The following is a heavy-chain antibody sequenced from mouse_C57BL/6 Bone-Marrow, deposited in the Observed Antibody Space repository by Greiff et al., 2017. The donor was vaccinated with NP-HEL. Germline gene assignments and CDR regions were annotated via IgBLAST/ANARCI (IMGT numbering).Heavy chain of an antibody. CDR3: TTEGDYSWYFDV. J-gene: IGHJ1*03. CDR1: GFNIKDDY. D-gene: IGHD2-12*01. V-gene: IGHV14-4*01. Sequence: VQLQQSGAELVRPGASVKSSCTASGFNIKDDYMHWVKQRPEQGLEWIGWIDPENGDTEYASKFQGKATITADTSSNTAYLQLSSLTSEDTAVYYCTTEGDYSWYFDVWGTGTTVTVSS. CDR2: IDPENGDT.